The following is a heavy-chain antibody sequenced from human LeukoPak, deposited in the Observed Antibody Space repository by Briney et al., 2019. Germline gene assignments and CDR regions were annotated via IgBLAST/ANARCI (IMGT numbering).Heavy chain of an antibody. Sequence: ASVKVSCKASGYTFTSFDINWVRQATGQGLEWMGWMNPNSGNTGYAQKFQGRVTMTRNSAINTAYMELSSLRSGDTAVYYCARSYSNYGGDYYYYMDVWGKGTTVTVSS. V-gene: IGHV1-8*01. CDR1: GYTFTSFD. CDR2: MNPNSGNT. D-gene: IGHD4-11*01. CDR3: ARSYSNYGGDYYYYMDV. J-gene: IGHJ6*03.